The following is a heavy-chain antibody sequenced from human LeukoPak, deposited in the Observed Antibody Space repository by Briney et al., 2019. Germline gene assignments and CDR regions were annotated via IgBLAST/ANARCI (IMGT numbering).Heavy chain of an antibody. CDR3: AGSIAAAGTGWFDP. CDR1: GYTFTGYY. Sequence: GASVKVSCKASGYTFTGYYMHWVRQAPGQGLEWMGWINPNSGGTNYAQKFQGRVTMTRDTSISTAYMELSRLRSDDTAVYYCAGSIAAAGTGWFDPWGQGTLVTVSS. V-gene: IGHV1-2*02. D-gene: IGHD6-13*01. CDR2: INPNSGGT. J-gene: IGHJ5*02.